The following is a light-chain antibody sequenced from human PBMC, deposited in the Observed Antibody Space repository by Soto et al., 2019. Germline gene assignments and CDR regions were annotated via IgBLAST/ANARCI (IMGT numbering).Light chain of an antibody. CDR1: QSVSSD. CDR3: QQYGSSPIT. J-gene: IGKJ5*01. V-gene: IGKV3D-15*02. Sequence: IVMRQSPATLSVSPGERATLSCRASQSVSSDLAWYHQKPGQAPRLLIYGASTRATGIPARFSGSGYGTDFTLTINSLEPEDFAVYYCQQYGSSPITFGQGRRLEI. CDR2: GAS.